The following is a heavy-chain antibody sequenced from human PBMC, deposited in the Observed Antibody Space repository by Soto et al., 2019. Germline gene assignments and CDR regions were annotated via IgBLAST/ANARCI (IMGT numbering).Heavy chain of an antibody. J-gene: IGHJ2*01. Sequence: QVQLQESGPGLVKPSETLSLTCTVSGGSISSYYWSWIRQPPGKGLEWIGYIYYSGSTNYNPSLKSRVTISVDTSKNQFSLKLSSVTAADTAVYYCARRSTTDNSDWYFDLWGRGTLVTVSS. CDR1: GGSISSYY. CDR3: ARRSTTDNSDWYFDL. D-gene: IGHD4-17*01. V-gene: IGHV4-59*08. CDR2: IYYSGST.